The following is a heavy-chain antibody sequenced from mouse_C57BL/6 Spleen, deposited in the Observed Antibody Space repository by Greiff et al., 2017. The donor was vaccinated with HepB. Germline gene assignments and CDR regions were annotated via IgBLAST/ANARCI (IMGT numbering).Heavy chain of an antibody. J-gene: IGHJ2*01. CDR3: ARQGDAGYFDY. CDR1: GFTFSDYY. CDR2: ISNGGGST. Sequence: EVKLMESGGGLVQPGGSLKLSCAASGFTFSDYYMYWVRQTPEKRLEWVAYISNGGGSTYYPDTVKGRFTISRDNAKNTLYLQMSRLKSEDTAMYYCARQGDAGYFDYWGQGTTLTVSS. V-gene: IGHV5-12*01. D-gene: IGHD6-5*01.